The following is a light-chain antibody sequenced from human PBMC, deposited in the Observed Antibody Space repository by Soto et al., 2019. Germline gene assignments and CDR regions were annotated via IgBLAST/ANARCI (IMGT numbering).Light chain of an antibody. CDR2: GAS. Sequence: EIVMTQSPATLSVSPGERATLSCRASQSVNNNLAWYQQKPGQAPRLLIYGASARATGIPARFSGSGSGTEFTLTISSLQSEDFAVYYCQQYNNWPLTFGGGTKLEI. J-gene: IGKJ4*01. V-gene: IGKV3-15*01. CDR1: QSVNNN. CDR3: QQYNNWPLT.